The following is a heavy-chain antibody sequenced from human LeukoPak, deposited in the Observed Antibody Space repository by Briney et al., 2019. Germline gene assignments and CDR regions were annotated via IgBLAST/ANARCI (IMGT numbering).Heavy chain of an antibody. CDR1: GGSISSGGYS. CDR3: ARGCLYYDFWSGYYDAPYAFDI. J-gene: IGHJ3*02. D-gene: IGHD3-3*01. CDR2: IYHSGST. Sequence: SQTLSLTCAVSGGSISSGGYSWSWLRQPPGKGLEWIGYIYHSGSTYYNPSLKSRVTISVDRSKNQFSLKLSSVTAADTAVYYCARGCLYYDFWSGYYDAPYAFDIWGQGTMVTVSS. V-gene: IGHV4-30-2*01.